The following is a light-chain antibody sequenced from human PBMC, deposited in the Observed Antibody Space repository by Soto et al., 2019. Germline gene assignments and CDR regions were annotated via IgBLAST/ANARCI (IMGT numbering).Light chain of an antibody. J-gene: IGKJ4*01. CDR3: QKYDGAPLT. Sequence: DIQMTQSPASLSASVGDRVTITCRASQDIGDYLAWYQQKPGKVPKVLIYEASTLQSGVPSRFSGSGSGTDFTLTISSLQPEDVATYYCQKYDGAPLTFGGGTKVDIK. V-gene: IGKV1-27*01. CDR1: QDIGDY. CDR2: EAS.